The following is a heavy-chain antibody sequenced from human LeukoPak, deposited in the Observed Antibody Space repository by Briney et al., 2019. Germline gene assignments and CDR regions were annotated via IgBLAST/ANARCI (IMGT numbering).Heavy chain of an antibody. CDR3: ARGNSKYSSGWYDGPPFDY. Sequence: GASVKVSCKASGYTFTGYYMHWVRQAPGQGLEWMGWINPNSGGTNYAQKFQGRVTMTRDTSISIAYMELSRLRSDDTAVYYCARGNSKYSSGWYDGPPFDYWGQGTLVTVSS. J-gene: IGHJ4*02. V-gene: IGHV1-2*02. CDR1: GYTFTGYY. CDR2: INPNSGGT. D-gene: IGHD6-19*01.